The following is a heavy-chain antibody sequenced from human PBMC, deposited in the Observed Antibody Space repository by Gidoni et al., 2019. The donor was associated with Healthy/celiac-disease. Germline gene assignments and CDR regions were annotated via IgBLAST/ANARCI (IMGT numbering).Heavy chain of an antibody. D-gene: IGHD2-15*01. CDR3: ARDDVAPASPFDY. CDR1: GFTFSSYW. CDR2: IKQDGSEK. J-gene: IGHJ4*02. V-gene: IGHV3-7*01. Sequence: EVQLVESGGGLVQPGGSLRLSCAASGFTFSSYWMSWVRQAPGKGLEWVANIKQDGSEKYYVDSVKGRFTISRDNAKNSLYLQMNSLRAEDTAVYYCARDDVAPASPFDYWGQGTLVTVSS.